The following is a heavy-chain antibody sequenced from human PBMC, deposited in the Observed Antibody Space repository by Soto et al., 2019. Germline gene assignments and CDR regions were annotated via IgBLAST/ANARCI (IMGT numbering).Heavy chain of an antibody. CDR1: GTSISRSDYY. CDR3: ARHNGPRYVGYYYHMAV. J-gene: IGHJ6*02. Sequence: SETLSLTCTVSGTSISRSDYYWGGIRQPPGKGLEWITSIYYTGMTYYNPSLKSRVTISVDRSKNQFSLKLNSVTAADTAVYYCARHNGPRYVGYYYHMAVWGQGTTVTVSS. CDR2: IYYTGMT. V-gene: IGHV4-39*01. D-gene: IGHD3-16*01.